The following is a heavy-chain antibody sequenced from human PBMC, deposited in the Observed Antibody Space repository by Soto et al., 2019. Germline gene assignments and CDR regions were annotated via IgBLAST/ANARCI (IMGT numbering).Heavy chain of an antibody. V-gene: IGHV3-33*01. CDR1: GFTFNYYG. D-gene: IGHD1-26*01. CDR2: IWYDGTKK. Sequence: VGSLRLSCVASGFTFNYYGIHWVRQAPGKGLEWVAVIWYDGTKKDYVDSVQGRFTVSRDNSRNTVHLQMNSLRADDTAIYYCARDGSSTHLYYGLDVWGQGTLVTVSS. J-gene: IGHJ6*02. CDR3: ARDGSSTHLYYGLDV.